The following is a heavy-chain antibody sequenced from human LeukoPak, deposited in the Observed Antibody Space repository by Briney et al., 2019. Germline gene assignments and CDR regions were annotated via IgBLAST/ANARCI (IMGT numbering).Heavy chain of an antibody. CDR3: VRDLVQQAYFDY. D-gene: IGHD6-13*01. Sequence: PGGSLRLSCAASGFTFSDYYMSWIRQAPGKGLEWVSYISSSGSTIYYADSVKGRFTISRDNAKNSLYLQMNSLRAEDTAVYYCVRDLVQQAYFDYWGQGTLVTVSS. CDR1: GFTFSDYY. J-gene: IGHJ4*02. CDR2: ISSSGSTI. V-gene: IGHV3-11*04.